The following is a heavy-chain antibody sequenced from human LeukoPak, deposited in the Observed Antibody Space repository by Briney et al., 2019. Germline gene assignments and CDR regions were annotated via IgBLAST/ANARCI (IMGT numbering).Heavy chain of an antibody. V-gene: IGHV3-21*01. D-gene: IGHD4-17*01. J-gene: IGHJ4*02. CDR2: ISSSTSFI. CDR3: ARGAYGAEPFDY. Sequence: GSLRLSCAASGFTFSSYNMNWVRQAPGKGPEWVSSISSSTSFIYYADSMKGRFTISRDNAKNSLYLQMNSLRAEDTAVYYCARGAYGAEPFDYWGQGTLVTVSS. CDR1: GFTFSSYN.